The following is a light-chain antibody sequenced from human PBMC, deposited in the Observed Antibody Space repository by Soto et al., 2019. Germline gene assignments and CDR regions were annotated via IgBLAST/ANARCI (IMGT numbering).Light chain of an antibody. CDR2: SNN. J-gene: IGLJ1*01. CDR3: AAWDDSLSGPTYV. V-gene: IGLV1-47*02. CDR1: SSNIGSNY. Sequence: QSVLTQPPSASGTPGQRVTISCSGSSSNIGSNYVYWYQQLPGTAPKLLIYSNNQRPSGVPDRFSGSKSGTSASLAISGLRSGDEADYYCAAWDDSLSGPTYVFGTGTKVTVL.